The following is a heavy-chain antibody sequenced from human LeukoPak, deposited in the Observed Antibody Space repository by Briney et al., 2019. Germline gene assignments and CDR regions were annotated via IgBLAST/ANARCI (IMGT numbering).Heavy chain of an antibody. J-gene: IGHJ4*02. CDR1: GGIFSSYA. D-gene: IGHD3-22*01. Sequence: SVKVSCKASGGIFSSYAISWVRQAPGQGLEWMGRIIPIFGIANYAQKFQGRVTITADKSTSTAYMELSSLRSEDTAVYYCTGGDYYDSSGYYRPDIYYFDYWGQGTLVTVSS. V-gene: IGHV1-69*04. CDR2: IIPIFGIA. CDR3: TGGDYYDSSGYYRPDIYYFDY.